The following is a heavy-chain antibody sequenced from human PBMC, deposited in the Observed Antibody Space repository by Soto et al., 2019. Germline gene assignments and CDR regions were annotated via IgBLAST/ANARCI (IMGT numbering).Heavy chain of an antibody. J-gene: IGHJ3*02. CDR2: IYYSGST. D-gene: IGHD6-19*01. CDR3: ARDPPGGGWDDAFDI. CDR1: GGSISSSSYY. Sequence: SETLSLTCTVSGGSISSSSYYWGWIRQPPGKGLEWIGSIYYSGSTYYNPSLKSRVTISVDTSKNQFSLKLSSVTAADTAVYYCARDPPGGGWDDAFDIWGQGTMVTVSS. V-gene: IGHV4-39*07.